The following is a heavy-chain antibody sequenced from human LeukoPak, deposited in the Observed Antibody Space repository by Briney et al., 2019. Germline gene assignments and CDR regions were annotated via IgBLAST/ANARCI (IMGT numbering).Heavy chain of an antibody. CDR3: ARGSYSSSWYAYNWFDP. J-gene: IGHJ5*02. V-gene: IGHV4-59*01. D-gene: IGHD6-13*01. CDR2: IYYSGST. CDR1: GGSISSYY. Sequence: SETLSLTCTVSGGSISSYYWSWIRQPPGKGLEWFGYIYYSGSTNYNPSLKSRVTISVDTSKNQFSLKLSSVTAADTAVYYCARGSYSSSWYAYNWFDPWGQGTLVTVSS.